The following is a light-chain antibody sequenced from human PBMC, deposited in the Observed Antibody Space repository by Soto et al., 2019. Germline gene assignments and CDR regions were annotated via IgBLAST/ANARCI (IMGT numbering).Light chain of an antibody. V-gene: IGKV1-5*03. CDR3: QQYNDNWT. CDR1: QSISSW. Sequence: DIQMTQSPSTLSASVGDRVTITCRASQSISSWLAWYQQKPGTAPKLLIYKASTLQSGVPSRFSGSGSGTAFPLTISSLQPYDSATYYCQQYNDNWTFGQGTKVEIK. CDR2: KAS. J-gene: IGKJ1*01.